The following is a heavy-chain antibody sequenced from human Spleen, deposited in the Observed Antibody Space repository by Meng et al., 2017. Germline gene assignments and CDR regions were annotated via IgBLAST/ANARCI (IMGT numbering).Heavy chain of an antibody. CDR2: INTDGSST. CDR1: GFTFSSYN. CDR3: ARDADWVIFDH. V-gene: IGHV3-74*03. J-gene: IGHJ4*02. D-gene: IGHD3-9*01. Sequence: GGSLRLSCAASGFTFSSYNMHWVRQTPGEGLVWVSHINTDGSSTTYADSVKGRFAISRDDAKNTVYLQMNSLRAEDTAVYYCARDADWVIFDHWGQGALVTVSS.